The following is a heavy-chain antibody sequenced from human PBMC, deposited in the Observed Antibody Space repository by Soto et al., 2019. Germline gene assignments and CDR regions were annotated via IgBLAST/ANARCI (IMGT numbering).Heavy chain of an antibody. CDR3: AREGDYVLT. CDR1: GFTFSSYA. J-gene: IGHJ5*02. Sequence: QVQLVESGGGVVQPGRSLRLSCAASGFTFSSYAMHWVRQAPGKGLEWVAVISYDGSNKYYADSVKGRFTISRDNSKNTLYLQMNSLRAEDTAVYYCAREGDYVLTWGQGTLVTVSS. D-gene: IGHD3-16*01. V-gene: IGHV3-30-3*01. CDR2: ISYDGSNK.